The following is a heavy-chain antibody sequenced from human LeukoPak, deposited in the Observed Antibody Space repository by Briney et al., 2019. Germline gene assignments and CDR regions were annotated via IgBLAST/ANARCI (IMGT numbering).Heavy chain of an antibody. V-gene: IGHV1-2*02. CDR2: INPNSGGT. J-gene: IGHJ6*02. CDR1: GYTFTGYS. D-gene: IGHD3-9*01. CDR3: ARGEYDILTGYIYYGVDV. Sequence: ASVKVSCKASGYTFTGYSMHWVRQAPGQGLEWMGWINPNSGGTNYAQKFQGRVTMNRDTSISTAYMELSRLRSDDTAIYYCARGEYDILTGYIYYGVDVWGQGTTVTVSS.